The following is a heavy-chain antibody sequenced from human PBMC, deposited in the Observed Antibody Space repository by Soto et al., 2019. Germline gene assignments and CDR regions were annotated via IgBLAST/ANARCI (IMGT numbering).Heavy chain of an antibody. CDR2: ISGSGGST. V-gene: IGHV3-23*01. CDR1: GFTFSSYA. J-gene: IGHJ4*02. Sequence: EVQLLESGGGLVQPGGSLRLSCAASGFTFSSYAMSWVRQAPGKGLEWVSAISGSGGSTYYADSVKGRFTISRDNSKNPLYLQMNSLRAEDTAVYYCARGGGMSSGWDRGYFDYWGQGTLVTVSS. CDR3: ARGGGMSSGWDRGYFDY. D-gene: IGHD6-19*01.